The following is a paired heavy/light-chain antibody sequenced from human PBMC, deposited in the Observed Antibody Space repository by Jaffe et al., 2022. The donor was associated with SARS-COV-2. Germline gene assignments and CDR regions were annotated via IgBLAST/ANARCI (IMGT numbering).Light chain of an antibody. J-gene: IGKJ3*01. CDR2: DAS. CDR1: QSVSSY. CDR3: QQRSNWPPEFT. Sequence: EIVLTQSPATLSLSPGERATLSCRASQSVSSYLAWYQQKPGQAPRLLIYDASNRATGIPARFSGSGSGTDFTLTISSLEPEDFAVYYCQQRSNWPPEFTFGPGTKVDIK. V-gene: IGKV3-11*01.
Heavy chain of an antibody. CDR2: ISSSGSTI. Sequence: QVQLVESGGGLVKPGGSLRLSCAASGFTFSDYYMSWIRQAPGKGLEWVSYISSSGSTIYYADSVKGRFTISRDNAKNSLYLQMNSLRAEDTAVYYCARDLGVGSTTHYYYGMDVWGQGTTVTVSS. CDR3: ARDLGVGSTTHYYYGMDV. D-gene: IGHD2-2*01. V-gene: IGHV3-11*01. J-gene: IGHJ6*02. CDR1: GFTFSDYY.